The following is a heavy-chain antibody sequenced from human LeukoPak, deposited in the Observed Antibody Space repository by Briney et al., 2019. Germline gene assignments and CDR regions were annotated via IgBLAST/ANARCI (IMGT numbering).Heavy chain of an antibody. CDR3: ARDVSRAFDI. CDR1: GDSISSYY. D-gene: IGHD2-8*01. V-gene: IGHV4-59*01. J-gene: IGHJ3*02. Sequence: SETLSLTCSVSGDSISSYYWSWIRQPPGKGLEWIGYIFHSGSTNYNPSPKSRVTISIDTSKNQFSLKLSSVTAADTAVYYCARDVSRAFDIWGQGTMVTVSS. CDR2: IFHSGST.